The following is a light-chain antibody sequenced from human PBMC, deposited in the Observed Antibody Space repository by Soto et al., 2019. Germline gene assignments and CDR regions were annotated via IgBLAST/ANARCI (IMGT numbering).Light chain of an antibody. V-gene: IGKV1-5*03. CDR3: QIYHL. Sequence: QLIQSPSPLSASVGDRVNITCRGTDSITTWLAWYQQKRGKAPTLLIYQTSVLQNGVPSRFSGTGSETEFTLTIDSLQPDDVATYYCQIYHLFGQGTNVEI. J-gene: IGKJ2*01. CDR1: DSITTW. CDR2: QTS.